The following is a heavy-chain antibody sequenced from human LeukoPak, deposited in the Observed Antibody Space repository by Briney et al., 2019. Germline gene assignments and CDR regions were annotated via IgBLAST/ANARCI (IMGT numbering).Heavy chain of an antibody. CDR2: ISSSSSYI. CDR3: ARDQGITMIVVVTPPDY. V-gene: IGHV3-21*01. Sequence: TGGSLRLSCAASGFTFSSYSMTWVRQAPGKGLEWVSSISSSSSYIYYADSVKGRFTISRDNAKNSLYLQMNSLRAEDTAVYYCARDQGITMIVVVTPPDYWGQGTLVTVSS. CDR1: GFTFSSYS. D-gene: IGHD3-22*01. J-gene: IGHJ4*02.